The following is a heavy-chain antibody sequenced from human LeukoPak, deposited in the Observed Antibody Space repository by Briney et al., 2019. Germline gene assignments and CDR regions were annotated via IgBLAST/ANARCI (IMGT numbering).Heavy chain of an antibody. Sequence: PSETLSLTCTVSGGSISSSSYYWGWIRQPPGKGLEWIGSIYYSGSTYYNPSLKSRVTISVDTSKNQFSLKLSSVTAADTAVYYCARDLSELDGSGSYTRYFDYWGQGTLVTVSS. V-gene: IGHV4-39*07. D-gene: IGHD3-10*01. CDR2: IYYSGST. J-gene: IGHJ4*02. CDR1: GGSISSSSYY. CDR3: ARDLSELDGSGSYTRYFDY.